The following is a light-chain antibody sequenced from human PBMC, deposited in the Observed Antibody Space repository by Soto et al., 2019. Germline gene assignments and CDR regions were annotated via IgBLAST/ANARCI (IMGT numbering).Light chain of an antibody. Sequence: QSALTQPASVSGSPGQSITISCTGTSNDIGSYNLVSWYQQHPGKAPKLIIYEGTKRPSGVSNRFSGSKSGNTASLTISGLQADDESDYYCSSYAGTSNVLFGGGTKVTVL. CDR3: SSYAGTSNVL. J-gene: IGLJ2*01. V-gene: IGLV2-23*01. CDR1: SNDIGSYNL. CDR2: EGT.